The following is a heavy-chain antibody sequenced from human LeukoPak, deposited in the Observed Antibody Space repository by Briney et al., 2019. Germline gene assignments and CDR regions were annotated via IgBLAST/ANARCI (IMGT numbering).Heavy chain of an antibody. J-gene: IGHJ4*02. CDR3: ARSPRVGAAGHFDY. Sequence: SGGSLRLSCAASGFTFSSYGMHWVRHAPGKGLEWVAVIWYDGSNKYYADSVKGRFTISRDNSKNTLYLQMNSLRAEDTAVYYCARSPRVGAAGHFDYWGQGTLVTVSS. CDR2: IWYDGSNK. D-gene: IGHD6-13*01. V-gene: IGHV3-33*01. CDR1: GFTFSSYG.